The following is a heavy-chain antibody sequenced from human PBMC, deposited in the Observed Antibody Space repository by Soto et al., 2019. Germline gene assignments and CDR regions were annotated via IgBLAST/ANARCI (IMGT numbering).Heavy chain of an antibody. Sequence: EVQLVESGGGLVQPGGSLRLSCAASGLIFSDYHMDWVRQAPGQGLEWVGRVRRKANSYTTEYAAFVKGRFTISREDSKNSRFLQMNSLKSEDTAVYYCAMLGGWSGGSSGMDVWGQGTTVTVSS. V-gene: IGHV3-72*01. D-gene: IGHD6-19*01. J-gene: IGHJ6*02. CDR2: VRRKANSYTT. CDR3: AMLGGWSGGSSGMDV. CDR1: GLIFSDYH.